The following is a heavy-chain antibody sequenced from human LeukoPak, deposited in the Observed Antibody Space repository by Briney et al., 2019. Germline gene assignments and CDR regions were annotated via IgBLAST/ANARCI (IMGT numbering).Heavy chain of an antibody. CDR1: GGSISSGGYY. Sequence: SETLSLTCTVSGGSISSGGYYWSWIRQHPGKGLEWIGYIYYSGSTYYDPSLKSRVTISVDTSKNQFSLKLSSVTAADTAVYYCARDSLARGMDYWGQGTLVTVSS. CDR2: IYYSGST. V-gene: IGHV4-31*03. J-gene: IGHJ4*02. CDR3: ARDSLARGMDY. D-gene: IGHD3-10*01.